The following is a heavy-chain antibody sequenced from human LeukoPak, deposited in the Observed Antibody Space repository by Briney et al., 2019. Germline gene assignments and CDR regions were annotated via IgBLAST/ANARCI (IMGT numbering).Heavy chain of an antibody. D-gene: IGHD3-22*01. Sequence: SEKVSCKASGYTFTGYYMHWVRQAPGQGLEWMGRIIPILGIANYAQKFQGRVTITADKSTSTAYMELSSLRSEDTAVYYCARARITMIVVVPTYFDYWGQGTLVTVSS. J-gene: IGHJ4*02. CDR1: GYTFTGYY. V-gene: IGHV1-69*04. CDR3: ARARITMIVVVPTYFDY. CDR2: IIPILGIA.